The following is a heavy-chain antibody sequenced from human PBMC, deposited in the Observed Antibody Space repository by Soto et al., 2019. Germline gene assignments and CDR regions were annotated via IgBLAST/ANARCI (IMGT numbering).Heavy chain of an antibody. Sequence: PSETLSLTCTVSGGSISSSSYYWGWIRQPPGKGLEWIGSIYYSGSTYYNPSLKSRVTISVDTSKNQFSLKLSSVTAADTAVYYCARSTGGFPPNFDYWGQGTLVTVSS. D-gene: IGHD2-15*01. CDR1: GGSISSSSYY. CDR3: ARSTGGFPPNFDY. J-gene: IGHJ4*02. CDR2: IYYSGST. V-gene: IGHV4-39*01.